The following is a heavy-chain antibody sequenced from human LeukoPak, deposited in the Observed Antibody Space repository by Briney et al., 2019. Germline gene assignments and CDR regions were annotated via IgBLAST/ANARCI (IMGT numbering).Heavy chain of an antibody. Sequence: PGGSLRLSCAASGFTFSSYSMNWVRQAPGKGLEWVSSISSSSSYIYYADSVKGRFTISRDSAKNSLYLQMNSLRAEDTAVYYCARDLEEEGYYYYGMDVWGQGTTVTVSS. J-gene: IGHJ6*02. D-gene: IGHD1-1*01. CDR3: ARDLEEEGYYYYGMDV. V-gene: IGHV3-21*01. CDR1: GFTFSSYS. CDR2: ISSSSSYI.